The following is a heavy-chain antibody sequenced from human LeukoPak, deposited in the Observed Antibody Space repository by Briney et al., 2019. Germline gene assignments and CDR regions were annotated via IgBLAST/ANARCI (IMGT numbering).Heavy chain of an antibody. CDR3: ARGPGQQLGN. CDR1: GGSISSGDYY. D-gene: IGHD6-13*01. V-gene: IGHV4-30-4*01. J-gene: IGHJ4*02. CDR2: IYYSGSA. Sequence: SQTLSLTCTVSGGSISSGDYYWSWIRQPPGKGLEWIGYIYYSGSAFQNSSLESRVTISADKSKNQFSLKLSSVTAADTAVYYCARGPGQQLGNWGQGTLVTVSS.